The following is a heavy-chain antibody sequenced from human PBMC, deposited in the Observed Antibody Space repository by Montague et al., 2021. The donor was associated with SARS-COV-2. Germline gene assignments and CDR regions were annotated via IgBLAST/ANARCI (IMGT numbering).Heavy chain of an antibody. CDR1: GDSIRNSDYF. CDR2: IYNGGTY. J-gene: IGHJ4*02. V-gene: IGHV4-39*01. CDR3: ATRTRYPQNDFGF. D-gene: IGHD2-15*01. Sequence: SETLSLTCTVSGDSIRNSDYFWGWLRPPSGKGLEWIGNIYNGGTYFYXXXLKRRVTIFVDTSKIQLSLKLSSVTAADTAVYYCATRTRYPQNDFGFWGQGTLVTVSS.